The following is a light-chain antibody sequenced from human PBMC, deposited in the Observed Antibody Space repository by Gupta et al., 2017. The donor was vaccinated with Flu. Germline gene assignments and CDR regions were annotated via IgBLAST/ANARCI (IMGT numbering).Light chain of an antibody. V-gene: IGKV1-39*01. Sequence: GDTLTITCRASRNIDSYLNWFQQTPGRAPKLLAYAASGLQRGAPSRFSGRGSGTEFTLTISGLQPEDFVTYYCQQSYSVPYTFGQGTTL. CDR3: QQSYSVPYT. CDR1: RNIDSY. J-gene: IGKJ2*01. CDR2: AAS.